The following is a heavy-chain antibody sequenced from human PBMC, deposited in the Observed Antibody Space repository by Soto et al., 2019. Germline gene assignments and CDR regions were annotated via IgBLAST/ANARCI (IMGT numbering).Heavy chain of an antibody. CDR2: IAFDGSNK. Sequence: QVQLVESGGGVLQPGRSLRLSCAASGFTFNTYGMHWVRQAPGKGLEWLAVIAFDGSNKYYADSVKGRFTISRDNSKNTVYLQXXXLSADDTAVYYCAKSGTAYFFDHWG. D-gene: IGHD1-26*01. V-gene: IGHV3-30*18. CDR1: GFTFNTYG. CDR3: AKSGTAYFFDH. J-gene: IGHJ4*01.